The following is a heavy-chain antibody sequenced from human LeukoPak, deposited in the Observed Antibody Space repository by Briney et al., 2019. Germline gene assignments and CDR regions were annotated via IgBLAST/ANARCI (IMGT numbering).Heavy chain of an antibody. J-gene: IGHJ4*02. D-gene: IGHD3-10*01. V-gene: IGHV3-21*04. CDR1: GFTFSSYS. CDR3: ARPMYGSGSYYNGDYSVAYDY. CDR2: ISSSSSYI. Sequence: PGGSLRLSCAASGFTFSSYSMNWVRQAPGKGLEWVSSISSSSSYIYYADSVKGRFTISRDNAKNSLYLQTNSLRVEDTAVYYCARPMYGSGSYYNGDYSVAYDYWGQGTLVTVSS.